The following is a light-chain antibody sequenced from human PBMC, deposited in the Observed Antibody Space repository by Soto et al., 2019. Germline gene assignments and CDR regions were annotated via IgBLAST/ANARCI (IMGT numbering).Light chain of an antibody. CDR1: QSVTSSY. CDR2: GAS. J-gene: IGKJ5*01. Sequence: IVVTQYAVTRSVSPCEIATLSWSSSQSVTSSYLTWYQQKPGQAPRLLIYGASTRAAGIPDRFSGSGSGTDFTLTISSLEPEDFAVYYCQQYRKLPITFGQGTRLEIK. CDR3: QQYRKLPIT. V-gene: IGKV3-20*01.